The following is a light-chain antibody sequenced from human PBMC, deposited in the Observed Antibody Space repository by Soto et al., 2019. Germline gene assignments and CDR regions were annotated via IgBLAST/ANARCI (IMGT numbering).Light chain of an antibody. CDR3: QQYKSYWT. V-gene: IGKV1-12*01. CDR2: AAS. J-gene: IGKJ1*01. CDR1: QGISRW. Sequence: DIQITQSPSSVSASVGDRVTITCRASQGISRWLAWYQQKPGKAPKLLISAASSLQSGVPSRFRGSGSGTEFTLTINSLQPDDFATYYCQQYKSYWTFGQGTKVDIK.